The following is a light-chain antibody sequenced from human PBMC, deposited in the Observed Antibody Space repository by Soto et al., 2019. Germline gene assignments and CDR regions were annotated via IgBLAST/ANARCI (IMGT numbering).Light chain of an antibody. Sequence: QSVLTQPASVSGSPGQSITISCTGTSSDVGGYNYVSWYQQYPGKAPKLMIYEVSERPSGVSNRFSGSKSGNTASLTISGLQAEDEADYYCSSYTTSSTLVFGGGTKLTVL. V-gene: IGLV2-14*01. CDR1: SSDVGGYNY. CDR3: SSYTTSSTLV. CDR2: EVS. J-gene: IGLJ2*01.